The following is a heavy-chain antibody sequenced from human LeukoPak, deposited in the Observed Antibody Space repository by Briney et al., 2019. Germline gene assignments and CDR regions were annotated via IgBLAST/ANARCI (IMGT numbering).Heavy chain of an antibody. CDR2: INADGSTT. J-gene: IGHJ3*01. V-gene: IGHV3-74*01. Sequence: GGSLRLSCAASGFTFGNSWVHWVRQAPGKGLVWVSLINADGSTTTYADSVKGRFTISRDNARNTLSLQMNSLTIEDTAVYYCVVVVEPPDSDGFDVWGQGTMVTVSS. CDR1: GFTFGNSW. D-gene: IGHD1-14*01. CDR3: VVVVEPPDSDGFDV.